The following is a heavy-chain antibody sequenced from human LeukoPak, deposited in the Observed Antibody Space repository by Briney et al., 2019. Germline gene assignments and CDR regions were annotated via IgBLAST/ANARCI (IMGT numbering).Heavy chain of an antibody. CDR3: ARGASFSGSYYRSWFYP. J-gene: IGHJ5*02. CDR1: GYTFTSYD. CDR2: MNPNSGNT. Sequence: ASVKVSCKASGYTFTSYDINWVRQATGQGLEWMGWMNPNSGNTGYAQKFQGRVTITRNTSISTAYMELSSLRSEDTAVYYCARGASFSGSYYRSWFYPSGQGTLVTVSS. V-gene: IGHV1-8*03. D-gene: IGHD1-26*01.